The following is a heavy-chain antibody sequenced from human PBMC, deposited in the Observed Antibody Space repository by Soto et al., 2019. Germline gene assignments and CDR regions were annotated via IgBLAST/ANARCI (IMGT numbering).Heavy chain of an antibody. Sequence: ASVKVSCKASGYTFTSCGISWVRQAPGQGLEWMGWISAYNGNTNYAQKLQGRVTMTTDTSTSTAYMELRSLRSDDTAVYYCATSRLGYCSSTSCPNMDVWGQGTTVTVSS. J-gene: IGHJ6*02. CDR1: GYTFTSCG. CDR2: ISAYNGNT. CDR3: ATSRLGYCSSTSCPNMDV. V-gene: IGHV1-18*01. D-gene: IGHD2-2*01.